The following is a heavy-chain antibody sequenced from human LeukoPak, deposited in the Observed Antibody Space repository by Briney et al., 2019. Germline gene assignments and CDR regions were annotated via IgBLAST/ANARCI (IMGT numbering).Heavy chain of an antibody. J-gene: IGHJ3*02. D-gene: IGHD4-17*01. CDR3: ARDPHGDYVGAFDM. Sequence: GGALRLSCTASGFIFSEYAMMWVRQSPGEGPEWVAAIRGAGGGAFYADSVRGRFTISRDNSKYTLFLQMNSLRAEDTAVYYCARDPHGDYVGAFDMWGPGTMVTVSS. CDR2: IRGAGGGA. CDR1: GFIFSEYA. V-gene: IGHV3-23*01.